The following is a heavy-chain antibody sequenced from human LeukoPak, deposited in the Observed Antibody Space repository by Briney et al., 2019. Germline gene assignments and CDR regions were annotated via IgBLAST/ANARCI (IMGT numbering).Heavy chain of an antibody. D-gene: IGHD3-22*01. CDR2: ISTYNGYT. J-gene: IGHJ4*02. Sequence: GASVKVSCKASGYTFTNYGISWVRQAPGQGLEWMGWISTYNGYTNYAQKLQGRVTMTTDTSTSTAYMELRSLRSDDTAVYYCARGDYYDSSGLPQYWGQGTLVTVSS. V-gene: IGHV1-18*01. CDR1: GYTFTNYG. CDR3: ARGDYYDSSGLPQY.